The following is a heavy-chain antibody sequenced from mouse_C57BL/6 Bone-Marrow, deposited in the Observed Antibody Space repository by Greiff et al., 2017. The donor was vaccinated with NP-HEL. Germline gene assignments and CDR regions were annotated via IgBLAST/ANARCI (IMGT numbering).Heavy chain of an antibody. D-gene: IGHD2-3*01. J-gene: IGHJ3*01. V-gene: IGHV1-53*01. CDR2: INPSNGVT. CDR3: ARGAWLLLAWFAY. Sequence: VQLQQPGTELVKPGASVKLSCKASGYTFTSYWMHWLKQRPGQGLEWIGNINPSNGVTNYNEKFKRKAILTVDTSSSTAYMQLSSLTSEDSAVYYCARGAWLLLAWFAYWGQGTLVTVSA. CDR1: GYTFTSYW.